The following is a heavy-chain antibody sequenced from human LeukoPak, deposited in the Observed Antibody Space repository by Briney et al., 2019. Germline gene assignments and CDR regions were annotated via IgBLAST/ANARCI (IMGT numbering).Heavy chain of an antibody. V-gene: IGHV3-21*01. J-gene: IGHJ4*02. CDR2: ISSSSSYI. D-gene: IGHD2-15*01. CDR3: ASKVTVVDY. CDR1: GFTFSSYS. Sequence: PGGSLRLSCAASGFTFSSYSMNWVRQAPGKGLEWVSSISSSSSYIYYADSVKGRFTISRDNAKNSLYLQMNSLTAEDTAVYYCASKVTVVDYWGQGTLVTVSS.